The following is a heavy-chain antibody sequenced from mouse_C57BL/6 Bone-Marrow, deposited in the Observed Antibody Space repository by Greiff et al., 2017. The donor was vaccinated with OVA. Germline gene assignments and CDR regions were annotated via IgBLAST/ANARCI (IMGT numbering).Heavy chain of an antibody. CDR3: VRQSGNYAMDY. Sequence: EADGGLVQPKGSLKLSCAASGFSFNTYAMTWVRQAPGKGLEWVARIRSKSNNYATYYADSVKDRFTISRDDSESMLYLQMNNLKTEDTAMYYCVRQSGNYAMDYWGQGTSVTVSS. V-gene: IGHV10-1*01. D-gene: IGHD1-3*01. J-gene: IGHJ4*01. CDR1: GFSFNTYA. CDR2: IRSKSNNYAT.